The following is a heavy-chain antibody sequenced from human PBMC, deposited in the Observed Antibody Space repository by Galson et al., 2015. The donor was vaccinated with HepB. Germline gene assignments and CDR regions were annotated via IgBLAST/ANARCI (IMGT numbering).Heavy chain of an antibody. J-gene: IGHJ4*02. V-gene: IGHV3-33*01. Sequence: SLRLSCAASEFTFSDYGMHWVRQAPGKGLEWVALIWKDGTNKYYADSVKGRFTISRDNSENMLYLQMNSLRAEDSAVYYCVREVENGWYDFDYWGPGARVTVSS. CDR3: VREVENGWYDFDY. CDR2: IWKDGTNK. D-gene: IGHD6-19*01. CDR1: EFTFSDYG.